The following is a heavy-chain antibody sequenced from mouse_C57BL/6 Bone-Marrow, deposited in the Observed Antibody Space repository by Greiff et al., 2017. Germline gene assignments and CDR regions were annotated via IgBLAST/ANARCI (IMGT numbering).Heavy chain of an antibody. V-gene: IGHV5-12*01. J-gene: IGHJ3*01. D-gene: IGHD1-1*01. CDR2: ISNGGGST. CDR1: GFTFSDYY. CDR3: ARHLLTKGFAY. Sequence: EVMLVESGGGLVQPGGSLKLSCAASGFTFSDYYMYWVRQTPEKRLEWVAYISNGGGSTYYPDTVKGRFTISRDNAKNTLDLQMSRLKSEDTAMYYCARHLLTKGFAYWGQGTLVTVSA.